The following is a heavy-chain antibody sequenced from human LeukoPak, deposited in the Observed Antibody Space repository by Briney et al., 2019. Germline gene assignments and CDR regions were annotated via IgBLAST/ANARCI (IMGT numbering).Heavy chain of an antibody. CDR1: GYSISSYY. D-gene: IGHD5-18*01. Sequence: SETLSLTCTVSGYSISSYYWSRIRQPPGKGLEWIGYIYYSGSTNYNPSLKSRVTISVDTSKNQFSLKLSSVTAADTAVYYCARSTPRRGYSYGYEFGVFDYWGQGTLVTVSS. CDR2: IYYSGST. CDR3: ARSTPRRGYSYGYEFGVFDY. V-gene: IGHV4-59*01. J-gene: IGHJ4*02.